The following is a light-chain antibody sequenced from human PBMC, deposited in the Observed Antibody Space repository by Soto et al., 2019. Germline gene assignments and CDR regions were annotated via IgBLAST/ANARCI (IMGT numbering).Light chain of an antibody. CDR1: SSDVGGYNY. Sequence: LTQPASVSGSPGQSITISCTGTSSDVGGYNYVSWYQLHPGKAPKLMVYEVSNRPSGVSNRFSGSKSGNTASLTISGLQAEDEADYYCFSYTSSTAYVFGTGTKVTVL. V-gene: IGLV2-14*01. CDR3: FSYTSSTAYV. J-gene: IGLJ1*01. CDR2: EVS.